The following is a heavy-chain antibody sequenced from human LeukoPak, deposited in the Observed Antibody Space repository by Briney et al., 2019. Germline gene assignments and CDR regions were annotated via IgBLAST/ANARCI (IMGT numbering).Heavy chain of an antibody. D-gene: IGHD3-10*01. J-gene: IGHJ4*02. CDR3: AREYYGSGSYYPYFDY. V-gene: IGHV4-39*07. Sequence: PSETLSLTCTVSGGSISSSSYYWGWIRQPPGKGLEWIGSIYYSGSTYYNPSLKSRVTISVDTSKNQFSLKLSSVTAADTAVYYCAREYYGSGSYYPYFDYWGQGTLVTVSS. CDR2: IYYSGST. CDR1: GGSISSSSYY.